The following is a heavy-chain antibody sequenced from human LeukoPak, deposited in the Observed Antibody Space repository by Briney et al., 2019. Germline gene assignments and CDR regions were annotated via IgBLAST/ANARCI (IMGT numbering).Heavy chain of an antibody. V-gene: IGHV3-11*01. CDR1: GFTVSSNY. J-gene: IGHJ5*02. CDR2: ISSSGSST. D-gene: IGHD6-19*01. CDR3: VRSSSGSLGGS. Sequence: GGSLRLSCAASGFTVSSNYMSWVRQAPGKGLEWVTYISSSGSSTYYADSVKGRFTISRDNARNSLYLQMNSLRAEDTAVYYCVRSSSGSLGGSWGQGTLVTVSS.